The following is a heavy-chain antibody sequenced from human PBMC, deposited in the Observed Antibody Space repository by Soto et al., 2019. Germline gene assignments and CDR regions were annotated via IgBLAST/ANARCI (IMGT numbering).Heavy chain of an antibody. CDR1: GASISRGGYY. D-gene: IGHD2-21*01. CDR3: ARDGAGAYGRGWFDP. Sequence: QVQLQESGPGLVKPSQTLSLTCTVSGASISRGGYYWNWLRQHPRKGLEWIGYIYHSGSTFYNPSFKSRVTISVDTSKNRLSLKLSNVTAADTAVYYCARDGAGAYGRGWFDPWGQGILVTVSS. V-gene: IGHV4-31*03. J-gene: IGHJ5*02. CDR2: IYHSGST.